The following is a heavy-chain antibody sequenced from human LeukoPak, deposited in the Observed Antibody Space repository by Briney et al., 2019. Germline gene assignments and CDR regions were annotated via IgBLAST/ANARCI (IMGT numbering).Heavy chain of an antibody. J-gene: IGHJ3*02. V-gene: IGHV3-74*01. CDR3: ARDRGYDNAFDI. CDR1: GFTLSSYW. CDR2: INSDGSST. D-gene: IGHD5-12*01. Sequence: RRSLRLSCAPSGFTLSSYWMHWVRQAPRKGRVWVSRINSDGSSTTYADSVKGRFTISRDNAKNTLYLQMNSLRAEDTAVYYCARDRGYDNAFDIWGQGTMVTVSS.